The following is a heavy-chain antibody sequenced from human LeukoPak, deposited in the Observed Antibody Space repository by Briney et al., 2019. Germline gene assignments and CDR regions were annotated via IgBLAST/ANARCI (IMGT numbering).Heavy chain of an antibody. D-gene: IGHD3-22*01. CDR1: GFIFSNYW. V-gene: IGHV3-7*05. J-gene: IGHJ4*02. CDR2: IXPDGSEK. Sequence: GGSLRLSCAASGFIFSNYWMSWVRQAPGKGPEWVANIXPDGSEKYYADSVKGRFTISRDNAKNSLFLQMNSLGAEDTALYYCARHLIGDTNGYYLGTYEHWGQGSLVTVSS. CDR3: ARHLIGDTNGYYLGTYEH.